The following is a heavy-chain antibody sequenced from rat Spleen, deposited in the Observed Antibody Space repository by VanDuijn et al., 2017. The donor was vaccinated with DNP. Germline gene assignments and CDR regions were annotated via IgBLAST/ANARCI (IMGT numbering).Heavy chain of an antibody. V-gene: IGHV5-25*01. CDR3: GRDTGN. J-gene: IGHJ2*01. Sequence: EVQLVESGGGLVQPGRSLKLSCAASGFTFSNYDMAWVRQAPTKGLEWVASINPSGGSSYYRASVKGRFTVSRDNAKTTLYLQMDSLRSEDTATYYCGRDTGNWGQGVMVTVSS. CDR2: INPSGGSS. D-gene: IGHD4-2*01. CDR1: GFTFSNYD.